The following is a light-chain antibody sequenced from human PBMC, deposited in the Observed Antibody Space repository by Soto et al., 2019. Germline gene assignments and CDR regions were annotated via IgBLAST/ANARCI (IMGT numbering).Light chain of an antibody. CDR3: AAWDDSLKSLV. CDR1: SSNIGPNA. Sequence: QSVLTQPPSASGTPGQKVTISCSGSSSNIGPNAVNWYQQLPGTAPKLLLYNNNQRPSGVSDRFSGSKSGTSASLAISGLQSDDEADYHCAAWDDSLKSLVFGTGTKLTVL. CDR2: NNN. V-gene: IGLV1-44*01. J-gene: IGLJ1*01.